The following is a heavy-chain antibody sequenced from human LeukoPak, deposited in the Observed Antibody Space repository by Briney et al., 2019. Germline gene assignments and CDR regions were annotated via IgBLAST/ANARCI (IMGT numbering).Heavy chain of an antibody. CDR3: ARDHSLARITMIVVVNNYYYYGMDV. D-gene: IGHD3-22*01. J-gene: IGHJ6*02. CDR2: ISSSSSYI. CDR1: GFTFSSYS. V-gene: IGHV3-21*01. Sequence: GGSLRLSCAASGFTFSSYSMNWVRQAPGKGLEWVSSISSSSSYIYYADSVRGRFTISRDNAKNSLYLQMNSLRAEDTAVYYCARDHSLARITMIVVVNNYYYYGMDVWGQGTTVTVCS.